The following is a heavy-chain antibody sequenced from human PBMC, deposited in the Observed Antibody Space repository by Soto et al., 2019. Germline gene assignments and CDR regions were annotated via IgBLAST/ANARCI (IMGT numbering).Heavy chain of an antibody. D-gene: IGHD6-25*01. CDR3: ARDLGIGAAGRGYYYYYGMDG. CDR1: GFTFSSYW. Sequence: EVQLVESGGGLVQPGGSLRLSGAASGFTFSSYWMSWVSQAPGEGLEWGANIKQDGSEKCYADSVQGRFTISRDNAKNALSLQMNSLRAEATAVYYCARDLGIGAAGRGYYYYYGMDGWGQGTTVTVSS. V-gene: IGHV3-7*03. CDR2: IKQDGSEK. J-gene: IGHJ6*02.